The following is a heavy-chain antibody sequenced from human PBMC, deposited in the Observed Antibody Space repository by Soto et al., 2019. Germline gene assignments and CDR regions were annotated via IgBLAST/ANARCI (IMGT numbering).Heavy chain of an antibody. CDR1: GFTISAYW. D-gene: IGHD3-16*01. Sequence: TAGSLTLTCTASGFTISAYWMHWIRQLPGKGLVWVPRINGDGSITDYADSVKGRFTISRDNARNRLYLQINSLGVEDTAVYHCAREVWVPDYWGQGTLVTVSS. V-gene: IGHV3-74*01. J-gene: IGHJ4*02. CDR2: INGDGSIT. CDR3: AREVWVPDY.